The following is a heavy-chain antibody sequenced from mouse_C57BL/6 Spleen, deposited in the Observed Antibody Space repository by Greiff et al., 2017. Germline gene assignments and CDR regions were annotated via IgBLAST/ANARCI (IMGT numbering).Heavy chain of an antibody. D-gene: IGHD1-1*01. CDR1: GFSLTSYG. Sequence: VQVVESGPGLVQPSQSLSITCTVSGFSLTSYGVHWVRQSPGKGLEWLGVIWSGGSTDYNAAFISRLSISKDNSKSQVFFKMNSLQADDTAIYYCARGITTRYYAMDYWGQGTSVTVSS. V-gene: IGHV2-2*01. CDR3: ARGITTRYYAMDY. J-gene: IGHJ4*01. CDR2: IWSGGST.